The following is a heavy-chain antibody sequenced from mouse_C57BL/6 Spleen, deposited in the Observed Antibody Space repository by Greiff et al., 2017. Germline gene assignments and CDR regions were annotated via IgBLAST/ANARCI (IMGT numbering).Heavy chain of an antibody. CDR1: GYAFSSSW. V-gene: IGHV1-82*01. J-gene: IGHJ2*01. Sequence: QVQLQQSGPELVKPGASVKISCKASGYAFSSSWMNWVKQRPGKGLEWLGRIYPGDGDTNYNGKFKGKATLTADKSSSTAYMQLSSLTSEDSAVYVCARLGTTLEYYFDYWGQGTTLTVSS. CDR3: ARLGTTLEYYFDY. D-gene: IGHD2-3*01. CDR2: IYPGDGDT.